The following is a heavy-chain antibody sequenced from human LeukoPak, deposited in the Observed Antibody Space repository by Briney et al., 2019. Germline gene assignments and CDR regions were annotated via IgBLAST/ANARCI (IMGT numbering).Heavy chain of an antibody. CDR2: IYYSGST. Sequence: SETLSLTCTVSGGSISSSSYYWGWIRQPPGKGLEWIGSIYYSGSTYYNPSLKSRVTISVDTSKNQFSLKLSSVTAADTAVYYCARQGCTSCQIYWGQGTLVTVSS. V-gene: IGHV4-39*01. J-gene: IGHJ4*02. D-gene: IGHD2-2*01. CDR3: ARQGCTSCQIY. CDR1: GGSISSSSYY.